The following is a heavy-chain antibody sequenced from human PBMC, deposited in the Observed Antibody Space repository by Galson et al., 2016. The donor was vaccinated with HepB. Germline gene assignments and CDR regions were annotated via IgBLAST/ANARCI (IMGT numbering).Heavy chain of an antibody. J-gene: IGHJ5*02. CDR3: AKHDYGDYEWFDP. V-gene: IGHV4/OR15-8*01. CDR1: GGSVSSPKW. CDR2: VYHTGTT. D-gene: IGHD4-17*01. Sequence: ETLSLTCVVSGGSVSSPKWWSWVRQFPGKGLEWIGEVYHTGTTNYNPSLKSRVTMSVDKSRNQFSLDLSSVTAADTAVHYCAKHDYGDYEWFDPWGQGTLVTVSS.